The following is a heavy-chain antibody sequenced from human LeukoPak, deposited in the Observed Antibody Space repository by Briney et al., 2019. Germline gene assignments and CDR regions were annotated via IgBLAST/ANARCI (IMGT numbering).Heavy chain of an antibody. J-gene: IGHJ4*02. CDR3: ATLYYYDSSGYYSDEI. Sequence: PSETLSLTCSVSDDYITMYYWTWIRQPAGKGLEWIGRIYTNGSTNYNPSLKSRVTMSVDTSKNQFSLKLGSVTAADTAVYYCATLYYYDSSGYYSDEIWGQGTLVTVSS. CDR2: IYTNGST. V-gene: IGHV4-4*07. CDR1: DDYITMYY. D-gene: IGHD3-22*01.